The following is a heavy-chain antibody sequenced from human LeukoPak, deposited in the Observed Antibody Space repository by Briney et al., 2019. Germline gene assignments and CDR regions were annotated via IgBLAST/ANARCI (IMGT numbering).Heavy chain of an antibody. CDR3: ARNPITGDAFDI. Sequence: PSQTLSLTCTVSGGSISTGGYYWSWIRQPPGKGLEWIGYIYHSGSTYYNPSLKSRVTISVDRSKNQFSLKLSSVTAADTAVYYCARNPITGDAFDIWGQGTMVTVSS. CDR2: IYHSGST. V-gene: IGHV4-30-2*01. CDR1: GGSISTGGYY. J-gene: IGHJ3*02. D-gene: IGHD3-10*01.